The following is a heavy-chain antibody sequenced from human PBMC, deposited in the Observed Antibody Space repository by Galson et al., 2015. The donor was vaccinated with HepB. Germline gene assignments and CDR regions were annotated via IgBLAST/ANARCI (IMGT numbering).Heavy chain of an antibody. D-gene: IGHD6-13*01. J-gene: IGHJ4*02. CDR2: ISESGGRT. Sequence: SLRLSCAASGFTFSTYAMSWVRQAPGERLECVSVISESGGRTYYADSVKGRFTISRDNSKSTLFLQMDSLRAEDTAVYYCAKHGSIWSFYFDSWGQGTLVTVSS. CDR3: AKHGSIWSFYFDS. V-gene: IGHV3-23*01. CDR1: GFTFSTYA.